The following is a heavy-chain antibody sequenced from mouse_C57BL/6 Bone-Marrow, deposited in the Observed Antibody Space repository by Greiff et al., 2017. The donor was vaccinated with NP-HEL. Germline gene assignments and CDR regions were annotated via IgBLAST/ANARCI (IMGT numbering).Heavy chain of an antibody. Sequence: QVQLQQSGPELVKPGASVKLSCKASGYTFTSYDINWVKQRPGQGLEWIGRIYPRDGSTKYNEKFKGKATLTVDTSSSTAYMELHSLTSEDSAVYFWARSGHYYGSSPFGYWGQGTLVTVSA. D-gene: IGHD1-1*01. J-gene: IGHJ3*01. V-gene: IGHV1-85*01. CDR3: ARSGHYYGSSPFGY. CDR2: IYPRDGST. CDR1: GYTFTSYD.